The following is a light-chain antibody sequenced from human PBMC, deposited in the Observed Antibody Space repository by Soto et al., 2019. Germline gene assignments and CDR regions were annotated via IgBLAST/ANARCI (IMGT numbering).Light chain of an antibody. CDR3: QQYGSSPLT. CDR1: QSVSSSY. J-gene: IGKJ4*01. V-gene: IGKV3-20*01. CDR2: GAS. Sequence: EIVLTQSPGTLSLSPGERATLSCRASQSVSSSYLAWYQQKPGQAPRLLIYGASRRATGFPDRFSGSGSGTDFTLTISRLEPEDVAVYYCQQYGSSPLTFGGGTKVEIK.